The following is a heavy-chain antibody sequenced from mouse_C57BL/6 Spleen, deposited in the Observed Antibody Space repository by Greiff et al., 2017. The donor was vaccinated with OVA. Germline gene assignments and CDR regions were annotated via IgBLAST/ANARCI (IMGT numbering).Heavy chain of an antibody. CDR2: INPSTGGT. CDR1: GYSFTGYY. Sequence: EVQLQESGPELVKPGASVKISCKASGYSFTGYYMNWVKQSPEKSLEWIGEINPSTGGTTYNQKLKAKGTLTVDKSSSTAYMQLKSLTSEDSAVYYCASPLRGSYFDYWGQGTPLTVSS. J-gene: IGHJ2*01. CDR3: ASPLRGSYFDY. V-gene: IGHV1-42*01. D-gene: IGHD1-1*01.